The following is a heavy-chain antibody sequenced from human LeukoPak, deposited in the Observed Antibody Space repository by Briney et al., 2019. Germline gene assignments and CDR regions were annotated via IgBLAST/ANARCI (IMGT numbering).Heavy chain of an antibody. CDR1: GYTFTGYY. D-gene: IGHD3-22*01. CDR3: ATVGDSSGYYYGHDAFDI. V-gene: IGHV1-2*02. J-gene: IGHJ3*02. CDR2: INPNSGGT. Sequence: ASVKVSCKASGYTFTGYYKHWVRQAPGQGLEWMGWINPNSGGTNYAQKFQGRVTMTRDTSISTAYMELSRLRSDDTAVYYCATVGDSSGYYYGHDAFDIWGQGTMVTVSS.